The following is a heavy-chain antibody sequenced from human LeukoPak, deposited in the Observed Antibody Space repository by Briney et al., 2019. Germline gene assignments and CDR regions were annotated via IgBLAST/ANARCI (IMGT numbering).Heavy chain of an antibody. CDR1: GFTFSRHG. CDR3: ARDRGWNYFDY. V-gene: IGHV3-30*03. CDR2: ISNDGSRK. Sequence: GGSLRLSCAPSGFTFSRHGMHWVRQAPGMGLVWVAIISNDGSRKYYAHSVEGRFTISRDNSKNTLYLQMDSLRAEDTAVYYCARDRGWNYFDYWGQGTLVTVSS. J-gene: IGHJ4*02. D-gene: IGHD3-3*01.